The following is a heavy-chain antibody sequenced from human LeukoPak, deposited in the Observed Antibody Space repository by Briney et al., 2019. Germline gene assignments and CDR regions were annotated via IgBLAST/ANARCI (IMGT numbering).Heavy chain of an antibody. CDR1: GSSISSSSYY. D-gene: IGHD3-22*01. V-gene: IGHV4-39*07. J-gene: IGHJ4*02. CDR2: IYYSGST. Sequence: SETLSLTCTVSGSSISSSSYYWGWIRQPPGKGLEWIGSIYYSGSTYYNPSLKSRVTISVDTSKNQFSLKLSSVTAADTAVYYCAREDSSGYYSPYFDYWGQGTLVTVSS. CDR3: AREDSSGYYSPYFDY.